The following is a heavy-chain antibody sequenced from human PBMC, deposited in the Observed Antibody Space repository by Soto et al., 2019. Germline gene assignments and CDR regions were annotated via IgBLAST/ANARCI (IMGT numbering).Heavy chain of an antibody. Sequence: QVQLVQSGAEVKKPGSSVKVSCKASGGTFSSYAISWVRQAPGQGLEWMGGIIPIFGTANSAQKFQGRVTITADKAKSTGYMELSSLRSEDTAVYYCARVGGILTGDACEIWGQGTMVTVSS. V-gene: IGHV1-69*06. CDR2: IIPIFGTA. D-gene: IGHD3-9*01. J-gene: IGHJ3*02. CDR1: GGTFSSYA. CDR3: ARVGGILTGDACEI.